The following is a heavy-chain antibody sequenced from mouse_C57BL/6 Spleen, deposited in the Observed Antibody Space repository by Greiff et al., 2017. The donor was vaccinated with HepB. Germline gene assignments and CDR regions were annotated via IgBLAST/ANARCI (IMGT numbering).Heavy chain of an antibody. CDR3: ARGSHGYWYFDV. CDR2: IYPGSGST. Sequence: VQLQQSGAELVKPGASVKMSCKASGYTFTSYWITWVKQRPGQGLEWIGDIYPGSGSTNYNEKFKSKATLTVDTSSSTAYMQLSSLTSEDSAVYYCARGSHGYWYFDVWGTGTTVTVSS. J-gene: IGHJ1*03. V-gene: IGHV1-55*01. CDR1: GYTFTSYW.